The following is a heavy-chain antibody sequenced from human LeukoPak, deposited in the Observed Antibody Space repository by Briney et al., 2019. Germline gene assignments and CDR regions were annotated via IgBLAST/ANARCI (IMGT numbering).Heavy chain of an antibody. Sequence: ASVKVSCKASGYSFSSFDINWVRQATGQGLEWMGYMKPDSGKTGYAQKFQGRVTMTRDTSSSTAYMELSNLRFEDTAMYFCARGDRGASSIPFDFWGQGTVVTVSS. J-gene: IGHJ4*02. V-gene: IGHV1-8*01. D-gene: IGHD4/OR15-4a*01. CDR1: GYSFSSFD. CDR3: ARGDRGASSIPFDF. CDR2: MKPDSGKT.